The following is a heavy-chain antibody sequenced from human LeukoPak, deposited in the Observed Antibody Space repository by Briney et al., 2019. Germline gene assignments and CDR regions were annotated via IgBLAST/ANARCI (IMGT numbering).Heavy chain of an antibody. V-gene: IGHV3-66*01. CDR2: IYSGGST. CDR1: GFTVSSNH. Sequence: QPGGSLRLSCAASGFTVSSNHMSWVRQAPGKGLEWVSVIYSGGSTYYADSVKGRFTISRDNSKNTLYLQMNSLRAEDTAVYYCARDLAYYGSGKQNYWGQGTLVTVSS. D-gene: IGHD3-10*01. J-gene: IGHJ4*02. CDR3: ARDLAYYGSGKQNY.